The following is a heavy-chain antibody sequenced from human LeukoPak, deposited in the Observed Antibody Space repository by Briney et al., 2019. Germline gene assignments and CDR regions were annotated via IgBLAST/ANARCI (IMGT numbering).Heavy chain of an antibody. CDR3: ARNFDWLPALDY. V-gene: IGHV3-48*02. D-gene: IGHD3-9*01. J-gene: IGHJ4*02. CDR1: GFTFSGYS. Sequence: PGGSLRLSCAASGFTFSGYSMNWVRQAPGKGLEWVSYISSSSGTIYYADSVKGRFTISRDNAKNSLYLQMNSLRDEDTAVYYCARNFDWLPALDYWGQGTLVTVSS. CDR2: ISSSSGTI.